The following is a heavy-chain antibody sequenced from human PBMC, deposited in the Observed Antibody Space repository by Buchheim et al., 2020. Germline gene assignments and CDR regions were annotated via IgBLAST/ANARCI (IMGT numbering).Heavy chain of an antibody. Sequence: QVQLVESGGGVVQPGRSLRLSCAASGFTFSSYAMHWVRQAPGKGLEWVAVISYDGSNKYYADSVKGRFTISRDNSKNTLYLQMNSLRAEDTAVYYCARDNDNVDIVATNGPDYWGQGTL. CDR3: ARDNDNVDIVATNGPDY. J-gene: IGHJ4*02. D-gene: IGHD5-12*01. CDR2: ISYDGSNK. V-gene: IGHV3-30-3*01. CDR1: GFTFSSYA.